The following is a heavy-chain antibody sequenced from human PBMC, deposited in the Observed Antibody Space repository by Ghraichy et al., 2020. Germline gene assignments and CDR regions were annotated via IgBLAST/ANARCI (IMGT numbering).Heavy chain of an antibody. Sequence: GGSLRLSCAASGFTFSSYWMSWVRQAPGKGLEWVANIKQDGSEKYYVDSVKGRFTISRDNAKNSLYLQMNSLRAEDTAVYYCARVVGSGYYYWDNHYYFDYWGQGTLITVSS. CDR1: GFTFSSYW. D-gene: IGHD3-22*01. V-gene: IGHV3-7*01. J-gene: IGHJ4*02. CDR2: IKQDGSEK. CDR3: ARVVGSGYYYWDNHYYFDY.